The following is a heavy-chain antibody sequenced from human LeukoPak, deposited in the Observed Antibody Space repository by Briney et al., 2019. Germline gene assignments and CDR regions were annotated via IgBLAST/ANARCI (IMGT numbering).Heavy chain of an antibody. Sequence: GSLRLSCAASGFTFSSYAMSWVRQAPGKGLEWVSAISGSGGSTYYADSVKGRFTISRDNSKNTLYLQMNSLRAEDTAVYYCARRYFDWLLHGGAFDIWGQGTMVTVSS. V-gene: IGHV3-23*01. CDR1: GFTFSSYA. D-gene: IGHD3-9*01. J-gene: IGHJ3*02. CDR3: ARRYFDWLLHGGAFDI. CDR2: ISGSGGST.